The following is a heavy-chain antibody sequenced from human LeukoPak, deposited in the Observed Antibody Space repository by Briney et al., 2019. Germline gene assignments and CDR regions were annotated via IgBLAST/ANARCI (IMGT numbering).Heavy chain of an antibody. CDR2: GST. Sequence: SETLSLTCTVSGVSISSHCWSWIRQPPRKGLEWIGGSTNHNPSLKSRVTISVDTSKNQFSLKLSSVTAADTAVYYCARGVDCSDFAFDIWGQGTMVTVS. CDR3: ARGVDCSDFAFDI. V-gene: IGHV4-59*11. J-gene: IGHJ3*02. CDR1: GVSISSHC. D-gene: IGHD2-15*01.